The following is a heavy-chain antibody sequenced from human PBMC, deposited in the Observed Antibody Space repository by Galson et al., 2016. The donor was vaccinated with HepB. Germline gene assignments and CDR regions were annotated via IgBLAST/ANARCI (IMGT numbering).Heavy chain of an antibody. CDR3: ARWHYDGSIFHPFDH. D-gene: IGHD3-22*01. J-gene: IGHJ4*02. CDR2: SRNKGSRYSS. Sequence: SLRLSCAASGFTFTDHFVDWVRQAPGKGLEWVGRSRNKGSRYSSEYAASVKGRFTMSRDDSQTSLYLQMNSLTTADTAVYYCARWHYDGSIFHPFDHWGQGTLVTVSS. V-gene: IGHV3-72*01. CDR1: GFTFTDHF.